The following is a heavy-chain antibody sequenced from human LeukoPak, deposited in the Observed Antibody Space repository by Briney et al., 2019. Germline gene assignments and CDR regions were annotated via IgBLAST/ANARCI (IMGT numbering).Heavy chain of an antibody. CDR3: ARNNDAFDI. J-gene: IGHJ3*02. V-gene: IGHV4-59*01. D-gene: IGHD1/OR15-1a*01. CDR1: GGSISSYY. CDR2: IYYGRST. Sequence: SETLSLTGTVSGGSISSYYWSWIPQPPGKGLEWIGYIYYGRSTNYNPSLKSRVTISVDASKNQFSLKLSSVTGADTAVYYCARNNDAFDIWGQGTMVTVSS.